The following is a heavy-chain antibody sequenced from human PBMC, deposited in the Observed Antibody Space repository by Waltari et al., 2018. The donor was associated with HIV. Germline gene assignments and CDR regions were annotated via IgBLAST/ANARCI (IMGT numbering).Heavy chain of an antibody. D-gene: IGHD6-25*01. CDR2: IKTSGNS. Sequence: QVQVQESGPGLVTPSETLSLTCAVSGDSISNSYWSWIRQPAGKGLEWIGRIKTSGNSNYNPSLKSRLTLSADTSKNQVSLRLSSVTAADTAVYYCARLGYQDMDVWGQGTTVTVSS. CDR1: GDSISNSY. CDR3: ARLGYQDMDV. V-gene: IGHV4-4*07. J-gene: IGHJ6*02.